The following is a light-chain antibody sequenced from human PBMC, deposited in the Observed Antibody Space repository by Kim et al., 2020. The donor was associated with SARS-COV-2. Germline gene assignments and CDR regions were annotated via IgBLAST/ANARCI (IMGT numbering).Light chain of an antibody. CDR1: QSIGSY. Sequence: SLSPGERAALSCRASQSIGSYLAWYRQIPGQAPRLLIYDASNRAAGIPARFTGSGSGTDFTLTISSLEPEDFAVYYCQHRSDWPSTFGQGTKLEIK. CDR3: QHRSDWPST. J-gene: IGKJ2*01. V-gene: IGKV3-11*01. CDR2: DAS.